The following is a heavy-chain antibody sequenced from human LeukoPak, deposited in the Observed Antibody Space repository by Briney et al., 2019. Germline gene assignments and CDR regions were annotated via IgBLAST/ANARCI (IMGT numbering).Heavy chain of an antibody. V-gene: IGHV3-21*01. CDR1: GLTFSSSW. CDR3: ARDLAWGAY. CDR2: ITSSSGSI. J-gene: IGHJ4*02. Sequence: GGSLRLSCAVSGLTFSSSWMDWVRQAPGKGLEWVSSITSSSGSIYSADSVKGRLTISRDNAKNSLYLEMNSLRDEDTAVYYCARDLAWGAYWGQGTLVTVSS. D-gene: IGHD4/OR15-4a*01.